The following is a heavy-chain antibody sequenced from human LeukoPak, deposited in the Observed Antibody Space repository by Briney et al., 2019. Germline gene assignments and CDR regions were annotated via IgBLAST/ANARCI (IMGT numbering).Heavy chain of an antibody. Sequence: SETLSLTCTVSAGSISSGGYYWSWIRQHPGKGLEWIGYFYYSGSTYYNPSLKSRVTISVDTSKKQFSLKLSSVTAAGTAVYYCARWLHCSSPSCRGPYFDYWGQGTPVTVSS. CDR1: AGSISSGGYY. D-gene: IGHD2-2*01. V-gene: IGHV4-31*03. CDR2: FYYSGST. CDR3: ARWLHCSSPSCRGPYFDY. J-gene: IGHJ4*02.